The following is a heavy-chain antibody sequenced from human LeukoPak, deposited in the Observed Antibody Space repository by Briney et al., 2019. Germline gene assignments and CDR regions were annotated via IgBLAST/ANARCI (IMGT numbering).Heavy chain of an antibody. CDR3: ARDYYDSSGYYYHWFDP. D-gene: IGHD3-22*01. Sequence: ASVKVSCKASGYTFTSYGISWVRQAPGQGLEWMGWISAYNGNTNYAQKLQGRVTMTTDTSTSTAYMELRSLRSDDTAVYYCARDYYDSSGYYYHWFDPWGQGTQVTVSS. CDR1: GYTFTSYG. V-gene: IGHV1-18*01. J-gene: IGHJ5*02. CDR2: ISAYNGNT.